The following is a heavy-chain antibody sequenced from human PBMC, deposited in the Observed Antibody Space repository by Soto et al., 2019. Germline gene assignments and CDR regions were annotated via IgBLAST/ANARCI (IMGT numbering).Heavy chain of an antibody. CDR3: ARGRIFGVVIVGKEGVDY. D-gene: IGHD3-3*01. V-gene: IGHV4-34*01. Sequence: QVQLQQWGAGLLKPSETLSLTCAVYGGSFSGYYWSWIRQPPGKGLEWIGEINHSGSTNYNPSLKSRVTISVDTSKNQFSLKLSSVTAADTAVYYCARGRIFGVVIVGKEGVDYWGQGTLVTVSS. CDR1: GGSFSGYY. CDR2: INHSGST. J-gene: IGHJ4*02.